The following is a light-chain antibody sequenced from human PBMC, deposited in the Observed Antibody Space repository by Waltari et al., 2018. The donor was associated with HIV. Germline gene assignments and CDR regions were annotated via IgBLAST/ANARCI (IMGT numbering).Light chain of an antibody. J-gene: IGKJ4*01. CDR1: QVIKNF. CDR2: STS. V-gene: IGKV1-16*02. Sequence: DLQMTQSPSSLSASVGDTVANTCRASQVIKNFLAWFQQRPGQAPRSLIYSTSTLQSGVPSKFGGSGSGTNYTLTISNLQPEDVATYYCQQFFSYPLTFGGGTKVEIK. CDR3: QQFFSYPLT.